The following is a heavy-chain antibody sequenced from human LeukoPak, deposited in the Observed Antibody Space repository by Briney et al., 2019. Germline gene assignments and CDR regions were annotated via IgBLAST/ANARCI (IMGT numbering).Heavy chain of an antibody. CDR3: ASGSSSWYDRFFDY. Sequence: ASVKVSCKASGYTFTTYVMNWVRQAPGQGLEWMGWMNPNSGNTGYAQKFQGRVTMTRNTSISTAYMELSSLRSEDTAVYYCASGSSSWYDRFFDYWGQGTLVTVSS. CDR2: MNPNSGNT. CDR1: GYTFTTYV. V-gene: IGHV1-8*02. D-gene: IGHD6-13*01. J-gene: IGHJ4*02.